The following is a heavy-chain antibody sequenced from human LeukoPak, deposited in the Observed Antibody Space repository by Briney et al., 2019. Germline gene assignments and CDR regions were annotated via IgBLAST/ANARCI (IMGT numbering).Heavy chain of an antibody. D-gene: IGHD6-13*01. CDR3: ARGVYIAAAQYAY. V-gene: IGHV4-59*01. CDR1: GGSISTYY. CDR2: IYNSGST. Sequence: KPSETLSLTCSVSGGSISTYYWSWIRQTPGKGLEQIGYIYNSGSTNYNPSLEGRVTMSIDTSKNQFSLKLSSVTAADMAVYYCARGVYIAAAQYAYWGQGTLVTVSS. J-gene: IGHJ4*02.